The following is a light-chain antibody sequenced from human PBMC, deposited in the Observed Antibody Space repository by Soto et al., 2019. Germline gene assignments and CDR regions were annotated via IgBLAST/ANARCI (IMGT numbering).Light chain of an antibody. CDR1: QNINNY. CDR2: DAS. J-gene: IGKJ5*01. Sequence: DIQMTQSPSTLSASVGDRVTITCQASQNINNYLNCYQHKPGRAPKLLIYDASNLEAGVPSRFRGSGSGTDFTFTISRLQPEDIATYYCQQYENLPTFGQGTRLEI. CDR3: QQYENLPT. V-gene: IGKV1-33*01.